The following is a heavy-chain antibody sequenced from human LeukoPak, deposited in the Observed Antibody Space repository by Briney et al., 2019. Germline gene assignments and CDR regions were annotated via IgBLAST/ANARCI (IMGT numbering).Heavy chain of an antibody. Sequence: ASVKVSCKASGYTFTSYYMHWVRQTPGQGLECMGIINPSGGSTSYAQKFQGRVTMTRDTSTITVYMKLSSLRSEDTAVYYCAREEQWLVHDYWGPGTMVTVSS. D-gene: IGHD6-19*01. CDR3: AREEQWLVHDY. CDR2: INPSGGST. J-gene: IGHJ4*02. V-gene: IGHV1-46*01. CDR1: GYTFTSYY.